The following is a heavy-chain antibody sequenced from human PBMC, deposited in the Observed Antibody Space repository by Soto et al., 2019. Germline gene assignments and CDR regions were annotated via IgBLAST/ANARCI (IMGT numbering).Heavy chain of an antibody. D-gene: IGHD6-13*01. CDR2: IRSKAYGGTT. CDR1: GFTFGDYA. V-gene: IGHV3-49*03. CDR3: IGDSFYSRSWYIRWFDP. J-gene: IGHJ5*02. Sequence: GGSLRLSCTASGFTFGDYAMSWFRQAPGKGLEWVGFIRSKAYGGTTEYAASVKGRFTISRDDSKSIAYLQMNSLKTEDTAVYYCIGDSFYSRSWYIRWFDPWGQGTLVTVSS.